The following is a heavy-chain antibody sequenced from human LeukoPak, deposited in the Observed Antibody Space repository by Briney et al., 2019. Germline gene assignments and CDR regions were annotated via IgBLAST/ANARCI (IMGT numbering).Heavy chain of an antibody. Sequence: GGSLRLSCVVSGFPLSDYYMSWIRQAPGKGLEWVSYISHSGSSEEYADSVKGRFTVSRDNAKNSMYLQMNSLRVEDTAVYYCARDCGDYWSGGKYYYMDVWGKGTTVTVSS. D-gene: IGHD3-3*01. CDR2: ISHSGSSE. J-gene: IGHJ6*03. CDR1: GFPLSDYY. CDR3: ARDCGDYWSGGKYYYMDV. V-gene: IGHV3-11*01.